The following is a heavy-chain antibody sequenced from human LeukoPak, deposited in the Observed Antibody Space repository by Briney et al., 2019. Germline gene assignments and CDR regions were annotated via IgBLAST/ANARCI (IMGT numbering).Heavy chain of an antibody. Sequence: SETLSLTCTVSGGYISSSSYYWGWIRQPPGKGLEWIGGIYYSGSTYYNPSLKSRVTISVDTSKNQFSLKLSSVTAADTAVDYCARHYASSGYYFDYWGQGTLVTVSS. V-gene: IGHV4-39*01. J-gene: IGHJ4*02. CDR2: IYYSGST. D-gene: IGHD3-22*01. CDR1: GGYISSSSYY. CDR3: ARHYASSGYYFDY.